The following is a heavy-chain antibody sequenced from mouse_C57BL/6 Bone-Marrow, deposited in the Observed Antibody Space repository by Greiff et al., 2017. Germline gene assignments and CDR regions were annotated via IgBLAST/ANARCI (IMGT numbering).Heavy chain of an antibody. J-gene: IGHJ2*01. CDR2: IYPGDGDT. CDR3: ARRGFFITTVVFDY. Sequence: QVQLQQSGAELVKPGASVKISCKASGYAFSSYWMNWVKQRPGKGLEWIGQIYPGDGDTNYNGKFKGKATLTADKSSSTAYMQLSSLTSEDSAVYFCARRGFFITTVVFDYWGQGTTLTVSS. D-gene: IGHD1-1*01. CDR1: GYAFSSYW. V-gene: IGHV1-80*01.